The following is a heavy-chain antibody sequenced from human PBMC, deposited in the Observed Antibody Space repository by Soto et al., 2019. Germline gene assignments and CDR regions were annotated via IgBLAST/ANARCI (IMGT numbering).Heavy chain of an antibody. CDR3: ARDRVSSDSYYYYYGMDV. CDR1: GYTFTSYY. J-gene: IGHJ6*02. CDR2: INPSGGST. D-gene: IGHD3-16*02. V-gene: IGHV1-46*01. Sequence: ASVKVSCKASGYTFTSYYMHWVRQAPGQGLEWMGIINPSGGSTSYAQKFQGRVTMTRDTSTSTVYMELSSLRSEDTAVYYCARDRVSSDSYYYYYGMDVWGQGTTVTVSS.